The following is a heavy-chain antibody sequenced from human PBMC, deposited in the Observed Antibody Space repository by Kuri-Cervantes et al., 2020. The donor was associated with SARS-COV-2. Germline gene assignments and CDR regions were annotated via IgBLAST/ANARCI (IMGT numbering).Heavy chain of an antibody. V-gene: IGHV3-48*04. D-gene: IGHD3-10*01. Sequence: GESLKISCAASGFTFSSYSMNWVRQAPGMGLEWVSHISSSGSTIYYADSVKGRFTISRDNAKNSLYLQMNSLRAEDTAVYYCARDKSDAPVWFRGFDPWGQGTLVTVSS. CDR1: GFTFSSYS. CDR3: ARDKSDAPVWFRGFDP. J-gene: IGHJ5*02. CDR2: ISSSGSTI.